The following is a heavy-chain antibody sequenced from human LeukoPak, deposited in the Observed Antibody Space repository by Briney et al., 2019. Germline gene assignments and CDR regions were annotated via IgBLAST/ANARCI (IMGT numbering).Heavy chain of an antibody. CDR3: ARGPYWFDP. CDR1: GGSISSYY. Sequence: PSETLSLTCTVSGGSISSYYWSWIRQPPGKGLEWIGEINHSGSTNYNPSLKSRVTISVDTSKNQFSLKLSSVTAADTAVYYCARGPYWFDPWGQGTLVTVSS. V-gene: IGHV4-34*01. J-gene: IGHJ5*02. CDR2: INHSGST.